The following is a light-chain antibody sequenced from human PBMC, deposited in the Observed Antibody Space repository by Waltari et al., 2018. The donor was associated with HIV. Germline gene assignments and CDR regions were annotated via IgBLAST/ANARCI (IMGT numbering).Light chain of an antibody. CDR1: ILPKPY. V-gene: IGLV3-25*03. Sequence: SYELTQPPSVSVSPGQTAMINCSADILPKPYAYLYQQRPGQAPVLVMYKDTERPSGIPERFSGSSSGTTVTLTISGVRAEDEADYYCQSADSNYPYFLGFGGGTKLTVL. J-gene: IGLJ3*02. CDR2: KDT. CDR3: QSADSNYPYFLG.